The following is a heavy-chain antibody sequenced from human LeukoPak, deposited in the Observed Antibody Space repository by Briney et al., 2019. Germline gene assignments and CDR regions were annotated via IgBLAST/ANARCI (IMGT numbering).Heavy chain of an antibody. CDR1: GGSISSYY. Sequence: SETLSHTCTVSGGSISSYYWSWIRQPPGKGLEWIGYIYYSGSTNYNPSLKSRVTISVDTSKNQFSLKLSSGTAADTAVYYCARSATKAYCSSTSCLYYYYYGMDVWGQGTTVTVSS. J-gene: IGHJ6*02. D-gene: IGHD2-2*01. CDR3: ARSATKAYCSSTSCLYYYYYGMDV. CDR2: IYYSGST. V-gene: IGHV4-59*01.